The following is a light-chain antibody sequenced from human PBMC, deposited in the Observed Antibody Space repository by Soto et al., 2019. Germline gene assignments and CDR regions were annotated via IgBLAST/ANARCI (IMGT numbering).Light chain of an antibody. CDR2: GAS. CDR3: QQYSDWPRT. J-gene: IGKJ2*01. V-gene: IGKV3-15*01. CDR1: QSVGSN. Sequence: EIVMTQSPATLSVSPGERATLSCRASQSVGSNLAWYQQRPGQAPRLLIYGASTRATGIPARFSGSRSGTEFTLTISSLQSEDFAVYYCQQYSDWPRTFGQGTKLEIK.